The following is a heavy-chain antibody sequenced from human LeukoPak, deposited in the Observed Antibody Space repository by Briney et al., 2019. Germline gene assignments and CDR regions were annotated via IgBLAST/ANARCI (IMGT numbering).Heavy chain of an antibody. J-gene: IGHJ4*02. D-gene: IGHD6-19*01. V-gene: IGHV3-23*01. Sequence: GASLRLSCAASGFTFSSYAMSWVRQAPGKGLEWVSAISGSGGSTYYADSVKGRSTISRDNSKNTLYLQMNSLRAEDTAVYYCAKDPGIAVAGLFDYWGLGTLVTVSS. CDR3: AKDPGIAVAGLFDY. CDR2: ISGSGGST. CDR1: GFTFSSYA.